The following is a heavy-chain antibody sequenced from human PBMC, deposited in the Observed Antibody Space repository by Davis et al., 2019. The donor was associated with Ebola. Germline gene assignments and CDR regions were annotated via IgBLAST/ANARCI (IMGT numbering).Heavy chain of an antibody. V-gene: IGHV3-23*01. CDR3: ARDDAPDGGYLDY. D-gene: IGHD1-14*01. CDR1: GFSINNYA. J-gene: IGHJ4*02. Sequence: PGGSLRLSCAVSGFSINNYAVSWVRQAPGKGLEWVSHITGGGNTVYAESLKGRFTISRDIADNTVYLQLNSLRVDDTALYYCARDDAPDGGYLDYWGQGTLVTVSS. CDR2: ITGGGNT.